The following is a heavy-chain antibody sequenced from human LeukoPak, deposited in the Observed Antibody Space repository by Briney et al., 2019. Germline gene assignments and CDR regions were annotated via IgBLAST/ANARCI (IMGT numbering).Heavy chain of an antibody. CDR3: ARTIAQYSNTWLYYYYGLDV. V-gene: IGHV3-23*01. D-gene: IGHD1-7*01. Sequence: GGSLRLSCTASGFTFGGYAMSRVRQAPGKGLEWVSSISAGSEDSYYADSVKGRFTISRDNSKSTLYLQMNSLRADDTAVYYCARTIAQYSNTWLYYYYGLDVWGQGTTVTVSS. CDR1: GFTFGGYA. CDR2: ISAGSEDS. J-gene: IGHJ6*02.